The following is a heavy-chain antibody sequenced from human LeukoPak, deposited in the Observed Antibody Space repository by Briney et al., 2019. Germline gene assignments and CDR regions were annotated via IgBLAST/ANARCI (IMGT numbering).Heavy chain of an antibody. CDR1: GGSITSYY. CDR2: ISYSGST. V-gene: IGHV4-59*01. CDR3: ARRTHGWFDP. Sequence: SETLSLTCTVSGGSITSYYWSWIRQPPGKGLEWIGYISYSGSTNYNPSLKSRVTISVDTSKNQFSLKLSSVTAADTAVYYCARRTHGWFDPWGQGTLVTVSS. J-gene: IGHJ5*02.